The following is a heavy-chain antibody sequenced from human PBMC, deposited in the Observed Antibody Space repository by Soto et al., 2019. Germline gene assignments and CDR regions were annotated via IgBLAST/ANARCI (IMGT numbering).Heavy chain of an antibody. CDR3: ARDPADSMIGIDY. Sequence: QVQLMQSVAEAKKPGASVKVSCKASGYTFTDYFMHWVRQAPGQGLEWMGWINGNSGGTSYAQKFQGRVALTRDTSISTAYMELSSLTFDDTAVYYCARDPADSMIGIDYWGQGTLVTVSS. CDR2: INGNSGGT. CDR1: GYTFTDYF. J-gene: IGHJ4*02. D-gene: IGHD3-16*01. V-gene: IGHV1-2*02.